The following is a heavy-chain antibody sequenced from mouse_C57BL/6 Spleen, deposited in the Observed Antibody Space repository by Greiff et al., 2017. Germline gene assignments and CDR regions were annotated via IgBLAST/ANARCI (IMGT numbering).Heavy chain of an antibody. D-gene: IGHD2-3*01. CDR1: GYTFTSYW. V-gene: IGHV1-64*01. Sequence: VQLQQPGAELVKPGASVKLSCKASGYTFTSYWMHWGKQRPGQGLEWIGMIHPNSGSTNYNEKFKSKATLTVDKSSSTAYMQLSSLTSEDSAVYYCARCDGYSIVDYWGQGTTLTVSS. CDR2: IHPNSGST. J-gene: IGHJ2*01. CDR3: ARCDGYSIVDY.